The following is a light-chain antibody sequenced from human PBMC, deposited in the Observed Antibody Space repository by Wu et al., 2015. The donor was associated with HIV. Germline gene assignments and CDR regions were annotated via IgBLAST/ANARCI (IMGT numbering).Light chain of an antibody. V-gene: IGKV3-15*01. CDR1: QTIQSN. CDR2: DAS. J-gene: IGKJ4*01. Sequence: EILMTQSPATLSASPGSSASLSCRASQTIQSNLAWYQQKSGQPPILLIHDASTRAKGVPDRFVGSGSGTEFSLSITTLQPEDFATYYCQQFRTWPYTFGGGT. CDR3: QQFRTWPYT.